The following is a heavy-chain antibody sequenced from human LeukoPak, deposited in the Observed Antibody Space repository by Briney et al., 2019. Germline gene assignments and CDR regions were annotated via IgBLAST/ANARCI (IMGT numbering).Heavy chain of an antibody. CDR2: INVVNGAI. V-gene: IGHV3-48*01. J-gene: IGHJ4*02. Sequence: GGSLRLSCATSGFTLRYYQMNWVRQAPGKGLEWVSYINVVNGAIYYADSVKGRFTISGDIATNSVYLQMNSLRAEDTAVYYCATPARGYEDYWGQGTLVTVSS. D-gene: IGHD3-3*01. CDR1: GFTLRYYQ. CDR3: ATPARGYEDY.